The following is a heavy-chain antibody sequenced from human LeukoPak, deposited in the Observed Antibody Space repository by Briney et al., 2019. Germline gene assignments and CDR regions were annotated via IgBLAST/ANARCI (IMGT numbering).Heavy chain of an antibody. CDR1: GGSISSYY. CDR3: ARAITMVRGVKRNDY. J-gene: IGHJ4*02. D-gene: IGHD3-10*01. Sequence: SETLSLTCTVSGGSISSYYWSWIRQPPGKGLEWIGYIYYSGSTNYNPSLKSRVTISVDTSKNQFSLKLTSVTAADTAVYYCARAITMVRGVKRNDYWGQGTLVTVSS. CDR2: IYYSGST. V-gene: IGHV4-59*12.